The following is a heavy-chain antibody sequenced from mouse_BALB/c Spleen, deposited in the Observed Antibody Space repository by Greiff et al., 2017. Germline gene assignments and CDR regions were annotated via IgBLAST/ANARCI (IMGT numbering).Heavy chain of an antibody. CDR1: GFTFSSYA. Sequence: EVQGVESGGGLVKPGGSLKLSCAASGFTFSSYAMSWVRQSPEKRLEWVAEISSGGSYTYYPDTVTGRFTISRDNAKNTLYLEMSSLRSEDTAMYYCARAGYGAMDYWGQGTSVTVSS. V-gene: IGHV5-9-4*01. J-gene: IGHJ4*01. CDR3: ARAGYGAMDY. CDR2: ISSGGSYT. D-gene: IGHD2-14*01.